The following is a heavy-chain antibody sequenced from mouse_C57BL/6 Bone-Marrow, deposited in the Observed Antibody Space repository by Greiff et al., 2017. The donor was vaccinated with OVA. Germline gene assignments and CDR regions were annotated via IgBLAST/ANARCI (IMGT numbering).Heavy chain of an antibody. CDR1: GYTFTSYW. J-gene: IGHJ3*01. Sequence: QVQLQQPGAELVMPGASVKLSCKASGYTFTSYWMHWVKQRPGQGLEWIGESDPSDSYTNYNQKFKGKSTLTVDKFSSTAYMQLSSLTSEDSAVYYCARELTGPWFAYWGQGTLVTVSA. V-gene: IGHV1-69*01. CDR2: SDPSDSYT. D-gene: IGHD2-13*01. CDR3: ARELTGPWFAY.